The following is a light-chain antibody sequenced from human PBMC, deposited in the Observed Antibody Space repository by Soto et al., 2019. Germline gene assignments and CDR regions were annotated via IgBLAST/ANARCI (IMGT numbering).Light chain of an antibody. CDR3: HQRSNWPLT. V-gene: IGKV3-11*01. Sequence: EVVLTQSPDTLSLSPGVSDTLSCRASQSVSSYLAWYQQRPGQALRLLIYDVSKRATGIPARFSGSVSRTDFTLTITSLEPEDFAIYFCHQRSNWPLTFGGGTKLEIK. J-gene: IGKJ4*01. CDR2: DVS. CDR1: QSVSSY.